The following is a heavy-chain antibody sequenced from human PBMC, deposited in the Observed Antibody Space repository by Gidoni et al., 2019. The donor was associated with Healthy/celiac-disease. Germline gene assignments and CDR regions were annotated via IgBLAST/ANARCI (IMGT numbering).Heavy chain of an antibody. J-gene: IGHJ4*02. V-gene: IGHV4-34*01. Sequence: QVQLQQWGAGLLTPSETLSLTCAVYGGSFSGYYWSWIRQPPGKGLEWIGEITHSGSTNYNPSLKSRVNISVDTSKNQFSLKLSSVTAADTAVYDCARGRYCSYWGQGTLVTVSS. CDR1: GGSFSGYY. CDR2: ITHSGST. D-gene: IGHD2-15*01. CDR3: ARGRYCSY.